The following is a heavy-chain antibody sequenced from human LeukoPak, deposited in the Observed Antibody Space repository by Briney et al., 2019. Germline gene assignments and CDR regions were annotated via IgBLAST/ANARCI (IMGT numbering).Heavy chain of an antibody. CDR3: ARDSFCSGGSCYSGLFDY. J-gene: IGHJ4*02. D-gene: IGHD2-15*01. Sequence: GRSLRLSCAASGFIFSGHVMHWVRQAPGKGLEWVAVIWYDASNKYYAGSVQGRFTISRDNSKNTLYLQMNRLRAEDTAVYYCARDSFCSGGSCYSGLFDYWGQGALVTVSS. CDR1: GFIFSGHV. CDR2: IWYDASNK. V-gene: IGHV3-33*08.